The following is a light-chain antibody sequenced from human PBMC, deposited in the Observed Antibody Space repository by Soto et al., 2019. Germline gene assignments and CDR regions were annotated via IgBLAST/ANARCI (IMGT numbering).Light chain of an antibody. CDR3: SSYTSTSIV. CDR1: SSDVGGYNY. V-gene: IGLV2-14*01. J-gene: IGLJ1*01. CDR2: DVS. Sequence: QSALTQPASVSGSPGQSITISCTGTSSDVGGYNYVSWYQRHPGKAPKLMIYDVSNRPSGVSNRFSGSKSGNTASLTISGLQAEDEADYHCSSYTSTSIVFGTGIKVTVL.